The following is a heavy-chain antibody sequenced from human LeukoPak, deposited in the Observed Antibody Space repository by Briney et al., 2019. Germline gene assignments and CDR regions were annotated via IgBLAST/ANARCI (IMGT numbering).Heavy chain of an antibody. J-gene: IGHJ4*02. D-gene: IGHD3-22*01. CDR3: AKELDSSGYYYSALDY. V-gene: IGHV3-30*02. Sequence: GGSLRLSCAASGFTFSSYGMHWVRQAPGKGLEWVAFIRYDGSNKYYADSVKGRFTISRDNSKNTLYLQMNSLRAEDTAVYYCAKELDSSGYYYSALDYWGQGTLVTVSS. CDR2: IRYDGSNK. CDR1: GFTFSSYG.